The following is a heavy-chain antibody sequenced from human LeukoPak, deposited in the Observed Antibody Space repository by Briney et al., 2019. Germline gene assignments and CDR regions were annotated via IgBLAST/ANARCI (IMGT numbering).Heavy chain of an antibody. J-gene: IGHJ5*02. CDR1: GGSFSGYY. V-gene: IGHV4-34*01. CDR2: INHSGST. Sequence: SETLSLTCAVYGGSFSGYYWSWIRQPPGKGLEWIGEINHSGSTNYNPSLKSRVTISVDTSKNQFSLKLSSVTAADTAVYYCAREGPRTTVTNRLSARWFDPWGQGTLVTVSS. CDR3: AREGPRTTVTNRLSARWFDP. D-gene: IGHD4-11*01.